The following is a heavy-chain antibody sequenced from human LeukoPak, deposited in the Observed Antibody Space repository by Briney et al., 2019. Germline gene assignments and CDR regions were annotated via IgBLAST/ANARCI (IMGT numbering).Heavy chain of an antibody. CDR1: GFTFSSYS. V-gene: IGHV3-21*01. D-gene: IGHD3-22*01. CDR2: ISSSSSYI. J-gene: IGHJ5*02. Sequence: GGSLRLSCAASGFTFSSYSMNWVRQAPGKGLEWVSSISSSSSYIYYADSVKGRFTISRDNAKNSLYLQMNSLRAEDTAVYYCARDSSPYYDSSGLTPWGQGTLVTVPS. CDR3: ARDSSPYYDSSGLTP.